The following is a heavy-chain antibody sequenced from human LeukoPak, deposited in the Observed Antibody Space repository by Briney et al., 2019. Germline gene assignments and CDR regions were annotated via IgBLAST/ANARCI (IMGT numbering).Heavy chain of an antibody. V-gene: IGHV4-59*01. J-gene: IGHJ4*02. CDR3: ARDKGENYDSSGYLDY. Sequence: PETLSLTCTVSGGSISSYYWSWIRQPPGKGLEWIGYINYSGTTNCNPALKSRVTISVDTSKNQFSLKLSSVTAADTAVYYCARDKGENYDSSGYLDYWGQGTLVTVSS. D-gene: IGHD3-22*01. CDR2: INYSGTT. CDR1: GGSISSYY.